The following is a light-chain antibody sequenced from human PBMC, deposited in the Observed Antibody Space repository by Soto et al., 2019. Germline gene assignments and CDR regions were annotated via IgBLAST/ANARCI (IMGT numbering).Light chain of an antibody. V-gene: IGKV3-20*01. CDR2: GAS. CDR3: QQDGSSTWT. J-gene: IGKJ1*01. CDR1: QSVSSSY. Sequence: EIVLTQSPGTLSLSPGERATLSCRASQSVSSSYLAWYQQKPGQAPRLLIYGASSRATGIPDRFSGSGSGTDFTLTISRPEPEDFAVYYCQQDGSSTWTFGQGNKV.